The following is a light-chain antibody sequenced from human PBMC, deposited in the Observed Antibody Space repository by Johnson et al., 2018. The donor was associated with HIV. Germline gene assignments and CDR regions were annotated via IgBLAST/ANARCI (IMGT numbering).Light chain of an antibody. Sequence: QSVLTQPPSVSAAPGQKVTISCSGSSSNIGNNYVSWYQQLPGTAPKLLIYENNKRPSGIPDRFSGSKSGTSATLGITGLQTGDEADYYCGTWDSNLSGGLSVFGSGTRVTVL. V-gene: IGLV1-51*02. CDR1: SSNIGNNY. J-gene: IGLJ1*01. CDR3: GTWDSNLSGGLSV. CDR2: ENN.